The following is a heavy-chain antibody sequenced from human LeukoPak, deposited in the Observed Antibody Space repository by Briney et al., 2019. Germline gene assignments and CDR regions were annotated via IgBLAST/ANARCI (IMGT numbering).Heavy chain of an antibody. J-gene: IGHJ3*02. V-gene: IGHV4-61*02. CDR3: ATLNDSSGYFDAFDI. CDR1: GGSTSSGSYY. CDR2: IYTSGST. Sequence: PSETLSLTCAVYGGSTSSGSYYWSWIRQPAGKGLEWIGRIYTSGSTNYNPSLKSRVTISLDTSKNQFSLKLSSVTAADTAVYYCATLNDSSGYFDAFDIWGQGTMVTVSS. D-gene: IGHD3-22*01.